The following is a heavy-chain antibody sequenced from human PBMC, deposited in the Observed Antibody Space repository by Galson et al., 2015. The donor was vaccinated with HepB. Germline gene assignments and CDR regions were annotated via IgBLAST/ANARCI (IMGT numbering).Heavy chain of an antibody. J-gene: IGHJ6*02. V-gene: IGHV2-5*01. CDR2: IYWNDDK. CDR1: GFSLSTSGVG. D-gene: IGHD4-11*01. Sequence: PALVKPTQTLTLTCTFSGFSLSTSGVGVGWIRQPPGKALEWLALIYWNDDKRYSPSLKSRLTITKDTSKNQVVLTMTNMDPVDTATYYCAHSEGVTTGRYYYYYGMDVWGQGTTVTVSS. CDR3: AHSEGVTTGRYYYYYGMDV.